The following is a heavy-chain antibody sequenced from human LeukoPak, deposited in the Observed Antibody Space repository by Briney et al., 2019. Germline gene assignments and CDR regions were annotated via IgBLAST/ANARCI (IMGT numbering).Heavy chain of an antibody. J-gene: IGHJ4*02. V-gene: IGHV1-69*04. CDR3: ARSGYCSSTSCYRGRYYFDY. Sequence: SVKVSCKASGGTFSSYAMSWVRQAPGQGLEWMGRIIPILDIGNYAQKFQGRVTITTDESTSTAYMELSSLRSEDTAVYYCARSGYCSSTSCYRGRYYFDYWGQGTLVTVSS. CDR2: IIPILDIG. D-gene: IGHD2-2*03. CDR1: GGTFSSYA.